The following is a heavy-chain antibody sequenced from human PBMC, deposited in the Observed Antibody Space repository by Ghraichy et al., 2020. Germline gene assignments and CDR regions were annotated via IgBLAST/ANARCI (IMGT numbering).Heavy chain of an antibody. Sequence: SQTLSLTCTVSGGSISSYYWSWIRQPPGKGLEWFGYIFYSGSTNYNPPLKSRVTISEDTSKNQSSLKLSSVTAADTAVYYCAGVGGGYYTPYYYYYMDVWGKGTTVTVSS. D-gene: IGHD3-10*01. CDR2: IFYSGST. V-gene: IGHV4-59*01. CDR1: GGSISSYY. CDR3: AGVGGGYYTPYYYYYMDV. J-gene: IGHJ6*03.